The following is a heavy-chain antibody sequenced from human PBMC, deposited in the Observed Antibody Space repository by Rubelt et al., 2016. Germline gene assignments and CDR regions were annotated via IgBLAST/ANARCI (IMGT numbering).Heavy chain of an antibody. J-gene: IGHJ4*02. V-gene: IGHV4-31*03. CDR1: GASISSGGYY. Sequence: QVRLQESGPGLVKPSQTLSLTCTVSGASISSGGYYWAWIRQHPGKGLEWIGSIYYTGSTYYNPSLESRFSISVDTSKNQFALKLNSVTAADTAKYFCARHSFGHFDYWGQGSSVTVSS. D-gene: IGHD3-10*01. CDR3: ARHSFGHFDY. CDR2: IYYTGST.